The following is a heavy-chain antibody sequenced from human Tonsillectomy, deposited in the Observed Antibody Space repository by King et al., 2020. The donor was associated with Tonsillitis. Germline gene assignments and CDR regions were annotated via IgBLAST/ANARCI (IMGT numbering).Heavy chain of an antibody. Sequence: VQLVESGGGLVQPGGSLRLSCAASGFTFSSYGMNWVRQAPGKGLEWVSGIGGGVATTYYAHSVRGRFSISRDNSKNTLYLQMKRLRADDTAVYYCAKPLAATPMVGWSFDVWGRGTLVTVSS. V-gene: IGHV3-23*04. D-gene: IGHD5-18*01. CDR3: AKPLAATPMVGWSFDV. CDR1: GFTFSSYG. J-gene: IGHJ2*01. CDR2: IGGGVATT.